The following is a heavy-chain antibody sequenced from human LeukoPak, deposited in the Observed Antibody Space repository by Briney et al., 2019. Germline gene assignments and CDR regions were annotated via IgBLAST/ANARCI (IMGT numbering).Heavy chain of an antibody. V-gene: IGHV3-21*01. CDR2: ISSSSSYI. Sequence: PGGSLRLSCAASGFTFSSYSMNWVRQAPGKGLEWVSSISSSSSYIYYADSVKGRFTISRDNAKSSLYLQMNSLRAEDTAVYYCASIAAGTPLFDYWGQGTLVTVSS. D-gene: IGHD6-13*01. CDR3: ASIAAGTPLFDY. J-gene: IGHJ4*02. CDR1: GFTFSSYS.